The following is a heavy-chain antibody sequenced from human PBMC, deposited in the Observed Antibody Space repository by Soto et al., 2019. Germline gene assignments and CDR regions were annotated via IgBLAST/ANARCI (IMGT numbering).Heavy chain of an antibody. V-gene: IGHV4-34*01. CDR1: GGSFSDYY. J-gene: IGHJ5*01. Sequence: SETLSLTCAVYGGSFSDYYWSWIRQPPGKGLEWIGEINHSGSTNYIPSLKSRVTISVDTSKNQFSLRLSSVTAADTAVYYCARDMYSSAPGWFDSWGQGTLLTVSS. CDR3: ARDMYSSAPGWFDS. CDR2: INHSGST. D-gene: IGHD6-25*01.